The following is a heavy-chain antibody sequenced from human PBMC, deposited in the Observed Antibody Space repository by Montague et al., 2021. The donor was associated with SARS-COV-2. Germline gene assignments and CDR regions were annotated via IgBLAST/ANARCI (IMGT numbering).Heavy chain of an antibody. V-gene: IGHV4-39*01. D-gene: IGHD3-10*01. J-gene: IGHJ4*02. Sequence: IYYSGNTYYSPSLKSRLTISVDTSTNQFSLKLNSVTAADTALYYCARRADRYGWGDWGQGTLVTVSS. CDR2: IYYSGNT. CDR3: ARRADRYGWGD.